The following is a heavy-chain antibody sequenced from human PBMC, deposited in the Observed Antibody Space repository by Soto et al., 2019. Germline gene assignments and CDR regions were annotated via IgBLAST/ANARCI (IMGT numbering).Heavy chain of an antibody. Sequence: SETLSLTCTVSGGSISSYYWSWIRQPPGKGLEWIGYIYYSGSTNYNPSLKSRVTISVDTSKNQFSLKLSSVTAADTVVYYCARGSIGGYSSAMYYFDYWGQGTLVTVSS. D-gene: IGHD6-25*01. CDR3: ARGSIGGYSSAMYYFDY. J-gene: IGHJ4*02. CDR1: GGSISSYY. V-gene: IGHV4-59*01. CDR2: IYYSGST.